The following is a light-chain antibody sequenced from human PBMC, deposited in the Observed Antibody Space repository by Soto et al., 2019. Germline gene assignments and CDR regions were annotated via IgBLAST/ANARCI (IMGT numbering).Light chain of an antibody. J-gene: IGKJ1*01. CDR3: QQYRSWPRT. CDR1: QSVDIN. CDR2: GAS. Sequence: EIVLTQSQATLSVSPGERAALSCMASQSVDINLAWYQQKPGQAPRLLIYGASTRATDMSGTFSGRGSGTEFTLTISNVRPEDFAVYYCQQYRSWPRTFGQGTKVDIK. V-gene: IGKV3-15*01.